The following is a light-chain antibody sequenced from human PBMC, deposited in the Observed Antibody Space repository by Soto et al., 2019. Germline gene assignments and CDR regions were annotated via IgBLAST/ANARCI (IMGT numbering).Light chain of an antibody. J-gene: IGKJ1*01. CDR2: GAS. V-gene: IGKV3-15*01. CDR3: QQYNNWPPWT. CDR1: QSVRTN. Sequence: EVVVTQSTATLSVSPGGRATVSCRASQSVRTNLAWYQQKPGQAPRLLIYGASTRATGIPARFSGSGSGTEFTLTINSLQSEDFAVYYCQQYNNWPPWTFGQGTKVDNK.